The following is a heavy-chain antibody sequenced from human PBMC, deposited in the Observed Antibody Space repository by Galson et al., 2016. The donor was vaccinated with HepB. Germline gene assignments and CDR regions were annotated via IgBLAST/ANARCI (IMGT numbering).Heavy chain of an antibody. Sequence: TLSLTCTVSGGSISSGGYYWTWIRQLPGRGLEWIGCIYYSGRTYYNPSLESPLTMSLDTSKNQFSLELSSLTAAETAVYYGARDISGSGWCFAAGGAFEIWGQGTMVAVSS. CDR3: ARDISGSGWCFAAGGAFEI. CDR2: IYYSGRT. D-gene: IGHD2-8*02. CDR1: GGSISSGGYY. V-gene: IGHV4-31*01. J-gene: IGHJ3*02.